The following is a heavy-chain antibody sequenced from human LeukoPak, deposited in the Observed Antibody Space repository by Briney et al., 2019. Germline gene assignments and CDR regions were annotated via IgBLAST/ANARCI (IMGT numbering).Heavy chain of an antibody. V-gene: IGHV3-30*18. CDR1: GFTFSSYV. CDR2: ISYDGGNK. CDR3: AKDLGYSGSYIDC. Sequence: GRSLRLSCAASGFTFSSYVMHWVHQAPGKGLEWVAFISYDGGNKYYADSVKGRFTISRDNSKNTLYLQMNSLRTEDTAVYYCAKDLGYSGSYIDCWGQGTLVTVSS. J-gene: IGHJ4*02. D-gene: IGHD1-26*01.